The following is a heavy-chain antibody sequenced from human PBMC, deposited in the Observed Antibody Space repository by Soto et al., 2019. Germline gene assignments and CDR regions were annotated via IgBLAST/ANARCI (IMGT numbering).Heavy chain of an antibody. D-gene: IGHD3-16*01. V-gene: IGHV2-5*02. CDR1: GFSLTTSGVG. CDR3: AHSLGEDWFDP. J-gene: IGHJ5*02. Sequence: QITLKESGPTLVKSTQTLTLTCTFSGFSLTTSGVGVGWIRQPPGKALEWLALIYWDDDKRYSPSLKHRLTITTDHSKHQVVLMMTNTDPVDTASSYWAHSLGEDWFDPWRQGTLDTVPS. CDR2: IYWDDDK.